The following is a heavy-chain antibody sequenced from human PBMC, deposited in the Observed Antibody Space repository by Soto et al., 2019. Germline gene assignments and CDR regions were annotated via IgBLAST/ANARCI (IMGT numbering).Heavy chain of an antibody. CDR3: AREGAMATMGNS. CDR2: IIPILGIA. D-gene: IGHD5-12*01. V-gene: IGHV1-69*08. Sequence: QVQLVQSGAEVKKPGSSVKVSCKASGGTFSSYTISWVRQAPGQGLEWMGRIIPILGIANYAQKLQGRVTITAKKTTSTAYKERSSMRSEDTAVDYCAREGAMATMGNSRGEGTLVTVSS. J-gene: IGHJ5*01. CDR1: GGTFSSYT.